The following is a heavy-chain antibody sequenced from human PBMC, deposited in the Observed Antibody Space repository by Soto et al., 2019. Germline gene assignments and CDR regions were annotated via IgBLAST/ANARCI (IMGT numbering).Heavy chain of an antibody. CDR3: TTVRRGFEDY. J-gene: IGHJ4*02. V-gene: IGHV3-15*01. CDR2: IKSKADGATT. Sequence: GGSLRLSCAASAFTFSNAWMSWVRQAPGKGLEWVGRIKSKADGATTDYAAPVKGRFTISRDDSKNTLYLQMNSLKTEDTAVYYCTTVRRGFEDYWGQGTLVTVSS. CDR1: AFTFSNAW. D-gene: IGHD5-12*01.